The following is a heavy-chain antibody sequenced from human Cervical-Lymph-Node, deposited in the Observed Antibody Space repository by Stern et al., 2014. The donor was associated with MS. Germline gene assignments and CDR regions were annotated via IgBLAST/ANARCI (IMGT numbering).Heavy chain of an antibody. CDR3: ARELPDLNAFDI. Sequence: QLQLQESGPGLVKPSGTLSLTCAVSGGSISSSNWWSWVRQSPGKGLEWIGEIYHSGGTQYSPSFESRVIISVDKSKNQFSLKLSYVTAADTAVYYCARELPDLNAFDIWGQGTMVTVSS. V-gene: IGHV4-4*02. D-gene: IGHD1-14*01. CDR1: GGSISSSNW. CDR2: IYHSGGT. J-gene: IGHJ3*02.